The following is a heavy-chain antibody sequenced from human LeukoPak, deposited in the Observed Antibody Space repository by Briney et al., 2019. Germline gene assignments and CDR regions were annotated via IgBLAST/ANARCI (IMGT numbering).Heavy chain of an antibody. Sequence: GASVKVSCKASGGTFSSYAISWVRQAPGQGLEWMGGIIPIFGTANYAQKFQGRVTITADESTSTAYMELSSLRSEDTAVYYCARSPMITFGGVYFEAFSYWGQGTLVTVSS. J-gene: IGHJ4*02. V-gene: IGHV1-69*13. D-gene: IGHD3-16*01. CDR2: IIPIFGTA. CDR1: GGTFSSYA. CDR3: ARSPMITFGGVYFEAFSY.